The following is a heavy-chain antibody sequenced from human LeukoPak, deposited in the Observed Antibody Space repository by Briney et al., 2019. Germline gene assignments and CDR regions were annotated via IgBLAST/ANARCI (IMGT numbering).Heavy chain of an antibody. V-gene: IGHV3-21*01. D-gene: IGHD4-11*01. Sequence: GGSLRLSCAASGFTFSSYRMNWVRPAPGKGREWVSSISSSSSYIFYADLENGRITISRDNAKNSLYLQIPSLRAEDTAVYYCARDWYNNSDAFDIWGQGTMVTVSS. CDR1: GFTFSSYR. CDR3: ARDWYNNSDAFDI. J-gene: IGHJ3*02. CDR2: ISSSSSYI.